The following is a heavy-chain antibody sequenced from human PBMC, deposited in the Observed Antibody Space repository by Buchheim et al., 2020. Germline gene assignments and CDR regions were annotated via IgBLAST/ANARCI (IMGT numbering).Heavy chain of an antibody. V-gene: IGHV4-61*01. J-gene: IGHJ4*02. Sequence: QVQLQESGPGLVKPSETLSLTCTVSGGSVSSGSYYWSWIRQPPGKGLEWIGYIYYSGSTNYNPSLKSRVTISVDTSKNQFSLKLSSVTAADTAVYYCARVPIGGSSHLDTWGQGTL. CDR1: GGSVSSGSYY. CDR2: IYYSGST. CDR3: ARVPIGGSSHLDT. D-gene: IGHD1-26*01.